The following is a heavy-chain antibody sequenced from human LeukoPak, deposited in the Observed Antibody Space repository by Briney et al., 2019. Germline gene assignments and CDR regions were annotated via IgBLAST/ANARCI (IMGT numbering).Heavy chain of an antibody. J-gene: IGHJ4*02. CDR3: ARLPTETAYFDS. D-gene: IGHD4-17*01. V-gene: IGHV5-51*01. CDR2: IYPGDSDI. CDR1: GYTFTNFW. Sequence: GESLKISCKGSGYTFTNFWIGWVRQMPGKGLGWMGIIYPGDSDIRYSPSIQGQVTISADKSISTAYLQWSSLKASDTAMYFCARLPTETAYFDSWGQGTLVTVSS.